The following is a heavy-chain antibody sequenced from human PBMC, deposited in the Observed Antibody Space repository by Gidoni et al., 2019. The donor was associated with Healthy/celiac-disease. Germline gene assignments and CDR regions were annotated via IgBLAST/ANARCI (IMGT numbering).Heavy chain of an antibody. J-gene: IGHJ3*02. Sequence: LALIYWNDDKRYSPSLKSRLTITKDTSKNQVVLTMTNMDPVDTATYYCAHRSRDQATLRFLEWLGAFDIWGQGTMVTVSS. CDR2: IYWNDDK. D-gene: IGHD3-3*01. V-gene: IGHV2-5*01. CDR3: AHRSRDQATLRFLEWLGAFDI.